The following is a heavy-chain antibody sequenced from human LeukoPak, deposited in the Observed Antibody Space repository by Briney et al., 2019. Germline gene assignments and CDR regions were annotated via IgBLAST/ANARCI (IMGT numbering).Heavy chain of an antibody. CDR2: IGAPGGNT. J-gene: IGHJ4*02. Sequence: GGSLRLSCAASGFTFSSFSSYAMTWVRQAPGKGLGWVSSIGAPGGNTYYADSVKGRFTISRDNSKNTLYLQMNSLRAEDTAVYYCANTYSSSWYPLFDSWGQGTLVTVSS. CDR1: GFTFSSFSSYA. D-gene: IGHD6-13*01. V-gene: IGHV3-23*01. CDR3: ANTYSSSWYPLFDS.